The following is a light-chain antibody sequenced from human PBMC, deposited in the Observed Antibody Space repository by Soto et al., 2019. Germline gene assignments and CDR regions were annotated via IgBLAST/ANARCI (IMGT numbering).Light chain of an antibody. CDR2: NTN. V-gene: IGLV8-61*01. Sequence: QTVVTQEPSFSVSPGGTVTLTCGLSSGPVFTSSYPNWYQQTPGQAPRTLIFNTNTRSSGVPDRFSGSILGDKAALTITGADADDDSYYCCLLYFGGGIWVFGGGTKLTVL. CDR1: SGPVFTSSY. CDR3: LLYFGGGIWV. J-gene: IGLJ3*02.